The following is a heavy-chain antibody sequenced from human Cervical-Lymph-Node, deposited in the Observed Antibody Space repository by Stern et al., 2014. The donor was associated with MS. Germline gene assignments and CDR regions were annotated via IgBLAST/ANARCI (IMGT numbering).Heavy chain of an antibody. Sequence: QVQLGQSGAEVKKPGSSVKVSCKASGGTFSRYGIGWVRQAPGQGLQWMGGIIPIFGKANYAQKFQGRVTITADESTTTAYMEMSSLRYEDTAVYYCAREFNYDSSGYYFYYWGQGTLVTVSS. D-gene: IGHD3-22*01. CDR1: GGTFSRYG. CDR2: IIPIFGKA. J-gene: IGHJ4*02. CDR3: AREFNYDSSGYYFYY. V-gene: IGHV1-69*01.